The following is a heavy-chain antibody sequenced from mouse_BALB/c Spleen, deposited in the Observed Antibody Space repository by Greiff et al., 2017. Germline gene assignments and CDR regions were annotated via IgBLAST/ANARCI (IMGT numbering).Heavy chain of an antibody. D-gene: IGHD2-1*01. J-gene: IGHJ2*01. V-gene: IGHV5-17*02. CDR3: ARRSYGNYLYYFDY. CDR2: ISSGSSTI. CDR1: GFTFSSFG. Sequence: EVKVVESGGGLVQPGGSRKLSCAASGFTFSSFGMHWVRQAPEKGLEWVAYISSGSSTIYYADTVKGRFTISRDNPKNTLFLQMTSLRSEDTAMYYCARRSYGNYLYYFDYWGQGTTLTVSS.